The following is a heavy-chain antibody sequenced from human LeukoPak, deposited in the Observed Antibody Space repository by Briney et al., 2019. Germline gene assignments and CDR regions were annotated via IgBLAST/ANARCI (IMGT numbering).Heavy chain of an antibody. V-gene: IGHV4-4*07. Sequence: SETLSLTCTVSGGSISSYYWSWIRQPAGKGLEWIGRIYTSGSTNYNPSLKSRVTMSVDTSKNQFSLKLSSVTAADTAVYYCARDLRTDGYNLGSFDYWGQGTLVTVSS. J-gene: IGHJ4*02. CDR2: IYTSGST. D-gene: IGHD5-24*01. CDR3: ARDLRTDGYNLGSFDY. CDR1: GGSISSYY.